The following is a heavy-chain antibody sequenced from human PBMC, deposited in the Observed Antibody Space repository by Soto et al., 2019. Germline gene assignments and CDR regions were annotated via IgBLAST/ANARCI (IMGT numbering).Heavy chain of an antibody. CDR1: GGTSSSYA. D-gene: IGHD3-10*01. CDR2: IIPIFGTA. V-gene: IGHV1-69*13. CDR3: AGWVDFWFPSPYYYYCLDV. J-gene: IGHJ6*03. Sequence: ASVKVSCKASGGTSSSYAISWVRQAPGQGLEWMGGIIPIFGTANYAQKFQGRVTITADESTSTAYMELSSLRSEDTDVYYCAGWVDFWFPSPYYYYCLDV.